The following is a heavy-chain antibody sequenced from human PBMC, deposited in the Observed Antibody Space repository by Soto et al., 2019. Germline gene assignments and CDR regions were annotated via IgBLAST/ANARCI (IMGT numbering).Heavy chain of an antibody. CDR1: GYTFTSYY. CDR2: INPSGGST. V-gene: IGHV1-46*03. CDR3: ARDGRLGDCSSTSCHGQIDY. Sequence: GASVKVSCKASGYTFTSYYIHWVRQAPGQGLEWMGIINPSGGSTSYAQKFQGRVTMTRDTSTSTVYMELSSLRSEDTAVYYCARDGRLGDCSSTSCHGQIDYWGQGTLVTVSS. D-gene: IGHD2-2*01. J-gene: IGHJ4*02.